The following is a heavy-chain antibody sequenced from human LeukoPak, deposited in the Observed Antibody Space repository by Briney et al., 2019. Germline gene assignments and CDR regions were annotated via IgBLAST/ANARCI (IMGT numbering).Heavy chain of an antibody. CDR3: AKDIGYYDSRGYYYYYYGMDV. V-gene: IGHV3-9*01. CDR1: GFTFDDYA. J-gene: IGHJ6*02. Sequence: PGRSLRLSCAASGFTFDDYAMHWVRQAPGKGLEWVSGISWSSGSIGYADSVKGRFTISRDNAKNSLYLQMNSLRAEDTALYYCAKDIGYYDSRGYYYYYYGMDVWGQGTTVTVSS. D-gene: IGHD3-22*01. CDR2: ISWSSGSI.